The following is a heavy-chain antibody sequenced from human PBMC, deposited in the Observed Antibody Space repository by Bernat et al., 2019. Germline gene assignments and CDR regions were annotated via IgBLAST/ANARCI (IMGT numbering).Heavy chain of an antibody. D-gene: IGHD2-8*02. Sequence: VQLVQSGAEVKKPGSSVKVSCKASGGTFSSYAISWVRQAPGQGLEWMGGIIPIFGTANYAQKFQGRVTITADESTSTAYMELSSLRSEDTAVYYCATDRLRPIGGDIVLVVYAQGAFDIWGQGTMVTVSS. CDR3: ATDRLRPIGGDIVLVVYAQGAFDI. V-gene: IGHV1-69*01. CDR1: GGTFSSYA. CDR2: IIPIFGTA. J-gene: IGHJ3*02.